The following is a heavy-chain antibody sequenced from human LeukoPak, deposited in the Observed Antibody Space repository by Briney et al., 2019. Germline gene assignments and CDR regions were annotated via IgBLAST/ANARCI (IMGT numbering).Heavy chain of an antibody. V-gene: IGHV4-31*03. D-gene: IGHD3-3*01. J-gene: IGHJ3*02. CDR1: GGSISSGGYY. CDR3: ARTSGVAHDDAFDI. Sequence: PSQTLSLTCTVSGGSISSGGYYWSWIRQHPGKGLEWIGYIYYSGSTYYNPSLKSRVTISVDTSKNQFSLKLSSVTAADTAVYYCARTSGVAHDDAFDIWGQGTMVTVSS. CDR2: IYYSGST.